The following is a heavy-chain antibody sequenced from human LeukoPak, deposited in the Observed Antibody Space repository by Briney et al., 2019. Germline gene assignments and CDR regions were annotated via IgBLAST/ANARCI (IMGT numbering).Heavy chain of an antibody. J-gene: IGHJ4*02. D-gene: IGHD6-13*01. CDR3: ARSPYSSSWYQYFDY. Sequence: SETLSLTCTVSGGSISSYYWSWIRQPAGKGLEWIGRIYTSGSTNYNPSLKSRVTMSVDTSKYQFSLKLSSVTAADTAVYYCARSPYSSSWYQYFDYWGQGTLVTVSS. CDR2: IYTSGST. V-gene: IGHV4-4*07. CDR1: GGSISSYY.